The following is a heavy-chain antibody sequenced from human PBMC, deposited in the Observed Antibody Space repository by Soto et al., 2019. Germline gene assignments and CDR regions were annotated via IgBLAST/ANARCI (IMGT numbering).Heavy chain of an antibody. CDR1: GFTFSSYA. D-gene: IGHD3-16*01. Sequence: GSLRLSCAASGFTFSSYAMSWVRQAPGKGLEWVSTIRGSDGTTCYADSVKGRFTISRDNSKNTLSLQMSSLRAEDTAVYYCAPLGGASSAAYWGQGTQVTVSS. CDR2: IRGSDGTT. V-gene: IGHV3-23*01. J-gene: IGHJ4*02. CDR3: APLGGASSAAY.